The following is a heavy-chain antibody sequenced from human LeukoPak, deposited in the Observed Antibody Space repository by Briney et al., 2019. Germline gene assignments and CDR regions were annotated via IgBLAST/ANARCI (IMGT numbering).Heavy chain of an antibody. CDR2: ISSSSSTI. J-gene: IGHJ4*02. CDR3: ARNRVGATLDY. Sequence: PGGSLRLSCAASGFTFSSYSMNWVRQAPGKGLEWVSYISSSSSTIYYADSVKGRFTISRDNAKNSLYLQMNSLRAEDTAVYYCARNRVGATLDYWGQGTLVTVSS. CDR1: GFTFSSYS. V-gene: IGHV3-48*04. D-gene: IGHD1-26*01.